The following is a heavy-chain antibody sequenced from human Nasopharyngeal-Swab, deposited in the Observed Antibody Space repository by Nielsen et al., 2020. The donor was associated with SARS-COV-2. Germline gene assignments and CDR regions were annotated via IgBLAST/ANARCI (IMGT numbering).Heavy chain of an antibody. CDR1: GFTFCTYS. Sequence: GASLKISCAASGFTFCTYSVNWVRQAPGKGLEWVSSISSSSSYIYYADSVKGRFTISRDNAKNSLYLQMNSLRAEDTAVFYCTRDLWRWQLFDPWGQGTLVTVSS. CDR3: TRDLWRWQLFDP. CDR2: ISSSSSYI. V-gene: IGHV3-21*01. D-gene: IGHD2-21*01. J-gene: IGHJ5*02.